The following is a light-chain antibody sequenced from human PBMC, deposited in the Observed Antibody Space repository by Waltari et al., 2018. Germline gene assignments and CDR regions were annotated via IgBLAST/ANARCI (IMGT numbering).Light chain of an antibody. CDR3: QQYNNWPRT. J-gene: IGKJ1*01. CDR1: QSVSSD. V-gene: IGKV3-15*01. Sequence: EIVMTQSPATLYVSPGERATLSCRASQSVSSDLAWYQQKPGQAPRPVIYGASTRATGIPARFSGSGSGTEFTLTISSLQSEDFAVYYCQQYNNWPRTFGQWTKVEIK. CDR2: GAS.